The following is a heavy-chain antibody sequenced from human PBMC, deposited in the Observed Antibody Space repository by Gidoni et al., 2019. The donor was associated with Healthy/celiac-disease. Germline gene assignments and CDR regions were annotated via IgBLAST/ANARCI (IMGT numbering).Heavy chain of an antibody. CDR3: ARDLFTYYYDSSGYPYP. CDR2: ISSSSSYI. CDR1: GFTFSSYS. V-gene: IGHV3-21*01. D-gene: IGHD3-22*01. Sequence: EVQLAESGGGLVKPGGSLRLSCAASGFTFSSYSMNWVRQAPGKGLEWVSSISSSSSYIYYADSVKGRFTISRDNAKNSLYLQINSLGAEDTAVYYCARDLFTYYYDSSGYPYPWGQGTLVTVSS. J-gene: IGHJ4*02.